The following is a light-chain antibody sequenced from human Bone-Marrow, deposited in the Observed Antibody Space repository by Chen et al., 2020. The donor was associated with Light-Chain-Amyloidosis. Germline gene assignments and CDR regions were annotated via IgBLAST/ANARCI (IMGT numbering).Light chain of an antibody. CDR1: SSDVGGDNP. J-gene: IGLJ1*01. Sequence: QSALTQPASVSGSPGQSITISCTGTSSDVGGDNPVSWYQQHPDNAPKLMIYEVTNRPSWVPDRFSSSKSDNTASLTISGLQTEDEADYFCSSYTITNTLVFGSGTRVTVL. V-gene: IGLV2-14*01. CDR3: SSYTITNTLV. CDR2: EVT.